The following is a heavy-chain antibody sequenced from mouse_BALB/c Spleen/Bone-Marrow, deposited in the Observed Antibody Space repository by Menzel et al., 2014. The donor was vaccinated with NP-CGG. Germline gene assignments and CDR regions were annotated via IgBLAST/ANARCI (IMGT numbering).Heavy chain of an antibody. CDR2: IDPANGNT. V-gene: IGHV14-3*02. D-gene: IGHD1-1*01. Sequence: VQLKESGAELVKPGASVKLSCTASGFNIKDTYMHWVKQRPEQGLEWIGRIDPANGNTKYDPKFQGKATITADTSSNTAYLQLSSLTSVDTAAYYCAAYYYGSSYGFAYRGQGTLVTVSA. CDR3: AAYYYGSSYGFAY. CDR1: GFNIKDTY. J-gene: IGHJ3*01.